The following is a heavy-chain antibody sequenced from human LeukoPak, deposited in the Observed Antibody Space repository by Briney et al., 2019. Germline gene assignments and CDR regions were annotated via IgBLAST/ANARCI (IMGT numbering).Heavy chain of an antibody. CDR3: TRPREIEDIVVAY. Sequence: ASMKVSCKASGYTFTGYYMHWVRQAPGQGLEWMGWINTDSGDTQYAQKFQGRVTMTRDTSISTVYMEVSRLRSDDTAVYYCTRPREIEDIVVAYWGQGTLVTVSS. V-gene: IGHV1-2*02. CDR2: INTDSGDT. J-gene: IGHJ4*02. CDR1: GYTFTGYY. D-gene: IGHD2-15*01.